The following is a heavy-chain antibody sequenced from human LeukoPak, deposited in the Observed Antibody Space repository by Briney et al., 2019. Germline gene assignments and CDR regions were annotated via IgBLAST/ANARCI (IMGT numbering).Heavy chain of an antibody. Sequence: GGSLRLSCAASGFTFSTYTMNWVRQAPGKGLEWVSYISDSGSTIYYADSVKGRFTISRDNAENSLYLQMNSLRAEDTAVYYCARDLYDTGGYADFWGQGTLVTVSS. CDR2: ISDSGSTI. CDR3: ARDLYDTGGYADF. V-gene: IGHV3-48*04. J-gene: IGHJ4*02. D-gene: IGHD3-22*01. CDR1: GFTFSTYT.